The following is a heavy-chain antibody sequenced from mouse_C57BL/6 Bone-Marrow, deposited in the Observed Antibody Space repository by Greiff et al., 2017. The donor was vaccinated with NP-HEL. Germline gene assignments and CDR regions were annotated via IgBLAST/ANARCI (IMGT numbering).Heavy chain of an antibody. D-gene: IGHD2-3*01. V-gene: IGHV5-12*01. J-gene: IGHJ4*01. CDR1: GFTFSDYY. CDR2: ISNGGGST. CDR3: ARHERLLYYAMDY. Sequence: EVKLMESGGGLVQPGGSLKLSCAASGFTFSDYYMYWVRQTPEKRLEWVAYISNGGGSTYYPDTVKGRFTISRDNAKNTLYLQMSRLKSEDTAMYYCARHERLLYYAMDYWGQGTSVTVSS.